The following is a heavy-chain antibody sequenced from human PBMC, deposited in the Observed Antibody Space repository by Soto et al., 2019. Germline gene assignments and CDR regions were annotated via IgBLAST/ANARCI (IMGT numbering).Heavy chain of an antibody. CDR1: GFTFSSYA. J-gene: IGHJ1*01. V-gene: IGHV3-23*01. CDR2: ISGSGGST. Sequence: EVQLLESGGGLVQPGGSLRLSCAASGFTFSSYAMSWVRQAPGKGLEWVSAISGSGGSTYYADSVKGRFTISRDNSKNTLYLQINSLRAEDTAVYYCAKERPQGYYDSSSTLFQHWGQGTLVTVSS. CDR3: AKERPQGYYDSSSTLFQH. D-gene: IGHD3-22*01.